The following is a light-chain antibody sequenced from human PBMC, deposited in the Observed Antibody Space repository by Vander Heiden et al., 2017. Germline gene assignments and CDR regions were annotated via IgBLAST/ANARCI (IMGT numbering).Light chain of an antibody. Sequence: DIQMTQSPSSLSASVGDRITITCRASQSINSYLNWYQQKPGKAPRFLISSASTLQSGVPSRFSGSGSWTDFTLTIGSLQPEDFATYYCQQTYRTPYTFGQGSKLEI. CDR1: QSINSY. CDR3: QQTYRTPYT. CDR2: SAS. V-gene: IGKV1-39*01. J-gene: IGKJ2*01.